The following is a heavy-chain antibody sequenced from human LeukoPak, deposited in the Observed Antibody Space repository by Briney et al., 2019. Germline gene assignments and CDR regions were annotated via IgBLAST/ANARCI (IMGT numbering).Heavy chain of an antibody. D-gene: IGHD1-26*01. Sequence: SETLSLTCTVSGGSISSYYWSWIRQPPGKGLEWIGYIYYSGSTYYNPSLKSRVTISVDTSKNQFSLKLSSVTAADTALYYCARWEESDAFDIWGQGTMVTVSS. V-gene: IGHV4-59*08. CDR3: ARWEESDAFDI. CDR1: GGSISSYY. CDR2: IYYSGST. J-gene: IGHJ3*02.